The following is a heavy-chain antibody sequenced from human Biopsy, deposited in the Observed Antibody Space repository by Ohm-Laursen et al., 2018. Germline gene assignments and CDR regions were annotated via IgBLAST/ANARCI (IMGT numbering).Heavy chain of an antibody. J-gene: IGHJ5*02. CDR3: ARADPPLFYYGSGSSNWFDP. V-gene: IGHV1-24*01. D-gene: IGHD3-10*01. Sequence: GASVKVSCKAPGGTFSNYGVNWVRQAPGQGLEWMGGFAPENGKTIYAQKFQGRVTMTEDTSTDTAYMELSNLRSEDTAVYFCARADPPLFYYGSGSSNWFDPWGQGTLVTVSS. CDR2: FAPENGKT. CDR1: GGTFSNYG.